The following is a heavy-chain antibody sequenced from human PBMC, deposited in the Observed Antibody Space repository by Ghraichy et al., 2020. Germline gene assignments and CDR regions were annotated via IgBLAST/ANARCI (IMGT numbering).Heavy chain of an antibody. CDR3: ARVATVNNYYYYYYMDV. V-gene: IGHV4-34*01. Sequence: SETLSLTCAVYGGSFSGYYWSWIRQPPGKGLEWIGEINHSGSTNYNPSLKSRVTISVDTSKNQFSLKLSSVTAADTAVYYCARVATVNNYYYYYYMDVWGKGTSVTVSS. CDR1: GGSFSGYY. D-gene: IGHD1-14*01. J-gene: IGHJ6*03. CDR2: INHSGST.